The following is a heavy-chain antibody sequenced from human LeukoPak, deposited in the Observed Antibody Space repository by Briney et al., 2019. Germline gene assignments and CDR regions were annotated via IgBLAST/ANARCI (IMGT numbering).Heavy chain of an antibody. J-gene: IGHJ5*02. CDR1: GDSVSSNSAA. D-gene: IGHD6-13*01. CDR3: ARALPAAGNPWFDT. V-gene: IGHV6-1*01. Sequence: SQTLSLTCDISGDSVSSNSAAWNWIRQSPSGGLEWLGRTYYRSKWFNDYALSVKGLITINADTSKNQFSLQLNSVTPEDTAVYYWARALPAAGNPWFDTWGPGTLVTVSS. CDR2: TYYRSKWFN.